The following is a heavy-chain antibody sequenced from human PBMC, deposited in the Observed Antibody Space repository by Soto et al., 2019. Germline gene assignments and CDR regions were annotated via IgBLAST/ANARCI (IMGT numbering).Heavy chain of an antibody. D-gene: IGHD2-2*01. Sequence: GGSLRLSCAASGFTFSSYSMNWVRQAPGKGLEWVSYISSSSSTIYYADAVKGRFTISRDNAKNSLYLQMNSLRDEDTAVYYCASEYCSSTSCYGWFDPWGQGTLVTVSS. V-gene: IGHV3-48*02. CDR1: GFTFSSYS. J-gene: IGHJ5*02. CDR3: ASEYCSSTSCYGWFDP. CDR2: ISSSSSTI.